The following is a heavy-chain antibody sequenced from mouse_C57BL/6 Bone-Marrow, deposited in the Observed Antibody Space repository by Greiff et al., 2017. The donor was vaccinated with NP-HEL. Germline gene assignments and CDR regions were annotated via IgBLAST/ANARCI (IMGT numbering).Heavy chain of an antibody. CDR2: ISSGSSTI. CDR3: AILLPYAMDD. Sequence: EVQLVESGGGLVKPGGSLKLSCAASGFTFSDSGMHWVRQAPEKGLEWVAYISSGSSTIYYEDTVKVRFTRSKDNAKNTLFLQMTSPRSEDTAMYYCAILLPYAMDDWGQGPSVTVSS. CDR1: GFTFSDSG. V-gene: IGHV5-17*01. J-gene: IGHJ4*01. D-gene: IGHD2-1*01.